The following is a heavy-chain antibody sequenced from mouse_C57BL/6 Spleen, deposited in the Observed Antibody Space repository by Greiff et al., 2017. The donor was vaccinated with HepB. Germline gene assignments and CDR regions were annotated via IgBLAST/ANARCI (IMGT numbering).Heavy chain of an antibody. CDR2: IDPSDSYT. V-gene: IGHV1-59*01. Sequence: VQLQQPGAELVRPGTSVKLSCKASGYTFTSYWMHWVKQRPGQGLEWIGVIDPSDSYTNYNQKFKGKATLTVDTSSSTAYMQLSSLTSEDSAVYYCARWGQGYFDYWGQGTTLTVSS. CDR1: GYTFTSYW. J-gene: IGHJ2*01. CDR3: ARWGQGYFDY.